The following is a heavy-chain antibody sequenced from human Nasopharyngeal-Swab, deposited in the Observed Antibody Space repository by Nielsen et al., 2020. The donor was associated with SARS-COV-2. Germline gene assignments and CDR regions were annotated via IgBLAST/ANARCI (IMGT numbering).Heavy chain of an antibody. CDR1: GYTFTSYG. CDR2: ISAYNGNT. Sequence: ASVKVSCKASGYTFTSYGISWVRQAPGQGLEWMGWISAYNGNTNYAQKLQGRVTMTTDTSTSTAYMELRSLRSDDTAVYYCARDAEWLRFLAGGYMDVWGKETTVTVSS. V-gene: IGHV1-18*04. D-gene: IGHD5-12*01. CDR3: ARDAEWLRFLAGGYMDV. J-gene: IGHJ6*03.